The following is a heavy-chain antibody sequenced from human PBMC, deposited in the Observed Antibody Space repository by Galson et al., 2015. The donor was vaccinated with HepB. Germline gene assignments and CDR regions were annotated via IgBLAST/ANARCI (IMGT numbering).Heavy chain of an antibody. Sequence: SVKVSCKASGYTFTGYYMHWVRQAPGQGLEWMGWINPNSGGTNYAQKFQGRVTMTRDTSISTAYMELSRLRSDDTAVYYCARDGDIVVVVAATLFDYWGQGTLVTVSS. V-gene: IGHV1-2*02. CDR1: GYTFTGYY. CDR2: INPNSGGT. D-gene: IGHD2-15*01. J-gene: IGHJ4*02. CDR3: ARDGDIVVVVAATLFDY.